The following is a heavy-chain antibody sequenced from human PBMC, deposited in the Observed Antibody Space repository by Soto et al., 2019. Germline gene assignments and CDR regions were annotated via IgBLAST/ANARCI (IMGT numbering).Heavy chain of an antibody. V-gene: IGHV1-58*01. D-gene: IGHD3-22*01. CDR2: IVLGSGNI. Sequence: GASVKVSCKASGFTFIDSTVQWVRQARGQRLEWIGWIVLGSGNIKYAQKFQERVTITRDKSTNTVYMELSSLRSEDTAVYYCAAEGQYYYDRSGFRAWFDPWGQGTLVTVSS. J-gene: IGHJ5*02. CDR1: GFTFIDST. CDR3: AAEGQYYYDRSGFRAWFDP.